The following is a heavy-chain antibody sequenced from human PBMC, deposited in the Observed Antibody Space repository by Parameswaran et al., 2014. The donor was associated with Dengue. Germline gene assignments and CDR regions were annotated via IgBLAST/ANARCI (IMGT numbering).Heavy chain of an antibody. J-gene: IGHJ4*02. CDR3: ARQSLALDY. CDR2: IKQDGSEK. V-gene: IGHV3-7*01. Sequence: WIRQPPGKGLEWVANIKQDGSEKYYVDSVKGRFTISRDNAKNSLYLQMNSLRVEDTAVYYCARQSLALDYWGQGALVTVSS.